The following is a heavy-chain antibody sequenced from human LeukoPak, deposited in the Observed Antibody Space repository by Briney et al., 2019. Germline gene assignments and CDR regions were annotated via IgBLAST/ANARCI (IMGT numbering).Heavy chain of an antibody. D-gene: IGHD6-13*01. J-gene: IGHJ2*01. CDR3: ARVYYSSSYDYWYFDL. V-gene: IGHV4-59*01. CDR1: GGSIRSYY. Sequence: SETLSLTCTVSGGSIRSYYWSWIRQPPGKGLEWIGYIYYSGSTNHNPSLKSRVTISVDTSKNQFSLKLSSVTAADTAVYYCARVYYSSSYDYWYFDLWSRGTLVTVSS. CDR2: IYYSGST.